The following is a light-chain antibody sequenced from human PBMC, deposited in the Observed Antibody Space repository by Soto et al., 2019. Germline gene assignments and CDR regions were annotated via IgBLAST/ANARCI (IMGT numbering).Light chain of an antibody. J-gene: IGKJ1*01. CDR2: DAS. V-gene: IGKV3-15*01. CDR3: QQYNNWLRWT. Sequence: EIVMTQSPATLSVSPGERATLSCRASQSISSNLAWYQQRPGQGPRLLIYDASTRATGTPARFSGSGSGTDFTLTISSLQSKDFAVYYCQQYNNWLRWTFGQGTKVDIK. CDR1: QSISSN.